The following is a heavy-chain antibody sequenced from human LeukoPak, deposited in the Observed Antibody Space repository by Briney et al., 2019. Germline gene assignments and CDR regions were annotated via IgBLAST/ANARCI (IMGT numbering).Heavy chain of an antibody. D-gene: IGHD5-18*01. CDR2: IYYSGST. Sequence: SETLSLTCAVSGGSISSYYWSWIRQPPGKGLEWIGYIYYSGSTNYNPSLKSRVTISVDTSKNQFSLKLSFVTAADTAVYYCAREGYSYGLDYWGQGTLVTVSS. CDR1: GGSISSYY. J-gene: IGHJ4*02. V-gene: IGHV4-59*01. CDR3: AREGYSYGLDY.